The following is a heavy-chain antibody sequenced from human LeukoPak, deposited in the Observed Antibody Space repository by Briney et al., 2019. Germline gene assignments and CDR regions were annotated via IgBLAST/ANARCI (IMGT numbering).Heavy chain of an antibody. J-gene: IGHJ5*02. V-gene: IGHV4-59*01. D-gene: IGHD3-10*01. CDR3: ARALLWFGEFGNWFDP. CDR1: GGSISSYY. Sequence: PSETLSLTCTVSGGSISSYYCSWIRQPPGKGLEWIGYIYYSGSTNYNPSLKSRVTISVDTSKNQFSLKLSSVTAADTAVYYCARALLWFGEFGNWFDPWGQGTLVTVSS. CDR2: IYYSGST.